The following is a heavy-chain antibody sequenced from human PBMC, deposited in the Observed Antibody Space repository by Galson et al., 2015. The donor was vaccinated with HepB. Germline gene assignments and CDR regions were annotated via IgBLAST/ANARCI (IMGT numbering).Heavy chain of an antibody. J-gene: IGHJ4*02. D-gene: IGHD3-10*01. V-gene: IGHV4-31*03. Sequence: TLSLTCTVSGGSISSGGNYWSWIRQHPGKGLEWIGYIYYTGSTYYSPSLESRASIALDTSKNLFALKLNSSTAPDTAVYYCAREVPWGSDYFGSGIYAYFDHWGQGILVTVSS. CDR3: AREVPWGSDYFGSGIYAYFDH. CDR1: GGSISSGGNY. CDR2: IYYTGST.